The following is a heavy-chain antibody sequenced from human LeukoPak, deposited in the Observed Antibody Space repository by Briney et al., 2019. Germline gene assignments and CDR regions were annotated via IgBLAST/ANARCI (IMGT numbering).Heavy chain of an antibody. CDR2: IWYDGSNK. D-gene: IGHD3-22*01. J-gene: IGHJ4*02. CDR3: AREALYYYDSSGQYLGY. CDR1: GFTFSSYA. V-gene: IGHV3-33*08. Sequence: PGRSLRLSCAASGFTFSSYAMHWVRQAPGKGLEWVAVIWYDGSNKYYADSVKGRFTISRDNSKNTLYLQMNSLRAEDTAVYYCAREALYYYDSSGQYLGYWGQGTLVTVSS.